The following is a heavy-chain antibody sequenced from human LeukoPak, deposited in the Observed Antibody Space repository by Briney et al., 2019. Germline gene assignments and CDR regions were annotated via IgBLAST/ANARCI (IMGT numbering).Heavy chain of an antibody. J-gene: IGHJ4*02. D-gene: IGHD2-15*01. Sequence: PGGSLRLSCAASGNYWMHWVRQAPGKGLVWVSHINSDGSWTSYADSVKGRFTISRDNSKSTLCLQMNSLRAEDTAVYYCAKQLGYCSDGSCYFPYWGQGTLVTVSS. V-gene: IGHV3-74*01. CDR3: AKQLGYCSDGSCYFPY. CDR2: INSDGSWT. CDR1: GNYW.